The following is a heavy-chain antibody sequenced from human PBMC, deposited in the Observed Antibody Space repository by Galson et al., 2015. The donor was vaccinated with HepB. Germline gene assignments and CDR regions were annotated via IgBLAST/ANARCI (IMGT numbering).Heavy chain of an antibody. CDR2: IYYTGST. J-gene: IGHJ4*02. V-gene: IGHV4-39*02. CDR3: AREGYSYGQQGSFDS. CDR1: GDSVTTSSYY. Sequence: ETLSLTCTVSGDSVTTSSYYWAWIRQPPGKGLEWIGNIYYTGSTYYNPSLKSRVVISVDTSEDQFSLKLTSVTAADTAVYYCAREGYSYGQQGSFDSWGRGTLVTVSS. D-gene: IGHD5-18*01.